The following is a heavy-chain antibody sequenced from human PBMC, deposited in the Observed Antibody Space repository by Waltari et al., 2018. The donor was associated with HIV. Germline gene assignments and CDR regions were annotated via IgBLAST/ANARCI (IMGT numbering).Heavy chain of an antibody. CDR2: IYPGDSDT. V-gene: IGHV5-51*01. J-gene: IGHJ3*02. Sequence: EVQLVQSGAEVKKPGESLKISCKGPGYTFTSYWLGWVRQMPGKGLEWMGIIYPGDSDTTYSPSFQGQVTISADKSISTAYLQWSSLKASDTAMYYCARQDIVVVPDAFDIWGQGTMVTVSS. D-gene: IGHD2-2*01. CDR1: GYTFTSYW. CDR3: ARQDIVVVPDAFDI.